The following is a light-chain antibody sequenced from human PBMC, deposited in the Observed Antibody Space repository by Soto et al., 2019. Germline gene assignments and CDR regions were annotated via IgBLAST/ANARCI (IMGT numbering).Light chain of an antibody. V-gene: IGKV3-15*01. Sequence: EIVMTQSPATLSVSPGERATLSCRASQSVSSNLAWYQQKPGQAPRLLIYGASTRATGIPARFSASGSGTESTLTISSLQSEDFAVFDCQHYNNWPYTFGQGTKLEIK. CDR2: GAS. CDR1: QSVSSN. J-gene: IGKJ2*01. CDR3: QHYNNWPYT.